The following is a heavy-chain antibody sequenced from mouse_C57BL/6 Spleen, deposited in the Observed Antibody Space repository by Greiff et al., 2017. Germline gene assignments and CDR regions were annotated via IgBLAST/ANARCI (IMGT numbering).Heavy chain of an antibody. Sequence: EVKLLESGGGLVKPGGSLKLSCAASGFTFSDYGMHWVRQAPEKGLEWVAYISSGSRTIYYADKVKGRFTISRDNAKNTLFLQMTILRSEDTAMYYCAMRGTTVVATNAMDYWGQGTSVTVSS. CDR2: ISSGSRTI. V-gene: IGHV5-17*01. J-gene: IGHJ4*01. CDR1: GFTFSDYG. D-gene: IGHD1-1*01. CDR3: AMRGTTVVATNAMDY.